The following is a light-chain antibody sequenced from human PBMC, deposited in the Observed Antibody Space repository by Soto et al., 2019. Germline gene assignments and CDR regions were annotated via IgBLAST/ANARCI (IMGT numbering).Light chain of an antibody. CDR2: DAS. CDR3: QHYSHVPSIT. J-gene: IGKJ5*01. Sequence: DIQMTQSPSSLSASVGDRVTITCQASQDISNYLNWYQQKPGKAPKLLIYDASNLPTGVPARFSGSGSGTHSTFTISGLQPEDMATYYCQHYSHVPSITFGQGTRL. CDR1: QDISNY. V-gene: IGKV1-33*01.